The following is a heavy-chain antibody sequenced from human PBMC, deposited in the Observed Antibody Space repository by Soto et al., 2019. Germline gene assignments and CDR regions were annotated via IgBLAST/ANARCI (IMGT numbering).Heavy chain of an antibody. D-gene: IGHD2-15*01. CDR1: GFTVSSYA. J-gene: IGHJ3*02. Sequence: GVSPRLSFAASGFTVSSYAMSWVRQAPGKGLEWVSAISGSGDGTYYADSVKGRFTISRDNSKNTLYLQMNSLRAEDTAVYYCAKGPPGYCSGGSCYSDLAAFDIWGQGTMVTVSS. CDR3: AKGPPGYCSGGSCYSDLAAFDI. CDR2: ISGSGDGT. V-gene: IGHV3-23*01.